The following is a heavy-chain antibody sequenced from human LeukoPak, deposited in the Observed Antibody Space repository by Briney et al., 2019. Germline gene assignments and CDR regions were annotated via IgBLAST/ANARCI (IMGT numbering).Heavy chain of an antibody. D-gene: IGHD5-24*01. CDR1: GGSISSSSYY. CDR2: IYYSGST. Sequence: SETLSLTCTVSGGSISSSSYYWGWIRQPPGKGLEWIGSIYYSGSTYYNPSLKSRVTISVDTSKNQFSLKLSSVTAADTAVYYCARAAHERWLQVNFDYWGQGTLVTVSS. V-gene: IGHV4-39*07. J-gene: IGHJ4*02. CDR3: ARAAHERWLQVNFDY.